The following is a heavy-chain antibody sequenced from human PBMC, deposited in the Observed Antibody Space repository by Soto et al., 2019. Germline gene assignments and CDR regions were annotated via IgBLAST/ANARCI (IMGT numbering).Heavy chain of an antibody. Sequence: QVQLVQSGAEVKKPGSSVKVSCKASGGTFSTNPISWVRQAPGQGLEWMGGTGSGTGPGNHAQKFQGRLTITVDKSTSTVYMELSSLSSEDMAVYYCARRDSGGFYPYFDSWGQGTLVTVSS. V-gene: IGHV1-69*06. J-gene: IGHJ4*02. CDR2: TGSGTGPG. CDR1: GGTFSTNP. CDR3: ARRDSGGFYPYFDS. D-gene: IGHD2-15*01.